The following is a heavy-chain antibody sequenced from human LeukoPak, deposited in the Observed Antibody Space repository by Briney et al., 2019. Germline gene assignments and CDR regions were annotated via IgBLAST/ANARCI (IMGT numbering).Heavy chain of an antibody. D-gene: IGHD3-3*01. CDR2: ISAYNGNT. J-gene: IGHJ4*02. V-gene: IGHV1-18*01. Sequence: ASVKVSCKASGGTFSSYAISWVRQAPGQGLEWMGWISAYNGNTNYAQKLQGRVTMTTDTSTSTAYMKLRSLRSDDTAVYYCARGHTIFGVFDYWGQGTLVTVSS. CDR1: GGTFSSYA. CDR3: ARGHTIFGVFDY.